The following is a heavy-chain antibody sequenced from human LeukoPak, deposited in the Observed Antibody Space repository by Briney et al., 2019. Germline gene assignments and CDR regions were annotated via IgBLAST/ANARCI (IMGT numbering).Heavy chain of an antibody. V-gene: IGHV4-61*02. Sequence: KSSETLSLTCSVSGGSTSSGSYYWSWIRQPAGKGLEWIGRFYTSGSTNYNPSLKSRVTISVDTSKNQFSLKLGSVTAADTAVYYCGRRIAARLDPWGQGTLVTVSS. CDR1: GGSTSSGSYY. D-gene: IGHD6-6*01. CDR2: FYTSGST. CDR3: GRRIAARLDP. J-gene: IGHJ5*02.